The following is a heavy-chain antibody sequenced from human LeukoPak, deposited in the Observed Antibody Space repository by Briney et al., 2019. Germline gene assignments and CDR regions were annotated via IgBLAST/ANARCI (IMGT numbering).Heavy chain of an antibody. V-gene: IGHV6-1*01. D-gene: IGHD3-22*01. J-gene: IGHJ4*02. CDR2: TYYRSKWYN. Sequence: SQTLSLTCAISGDSVSSNSAAWNWIRQSPSRGLEWLARTYYRSKWYNDYAVSVKIRITINPDTSKNQFSLQLNSVTPEDTAVYYCARGEPYYYDSSGYPQKYYFDYWGQGTLVTVSS. CDR1: GDSVSSNSAA. CDR3: ARGEPYYYDSSGYPQKYYFDY.